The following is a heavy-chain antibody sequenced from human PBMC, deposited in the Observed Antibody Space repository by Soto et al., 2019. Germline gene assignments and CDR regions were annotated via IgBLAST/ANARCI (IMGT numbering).Heavy chain of an antibody. CDR3: ARSYYGSGSYWFYGMDV. D-gene: IGHD3-10*01. CDR2: IIPSFSTG. CDR1: GGTFGNSA. V-gene: IGHV1-69*06. Sequence: SVKVSCKASGGTFGNSAISWVRQAPGQGLEWMGGIIPSFSTGNSAPEFQGRLTITADKSTTTAYMELSSLRSEDTAVYYCARSYYGSGSYWFYGMDVWGQGTTVTVSS. J-gene: IGHJ6*02.